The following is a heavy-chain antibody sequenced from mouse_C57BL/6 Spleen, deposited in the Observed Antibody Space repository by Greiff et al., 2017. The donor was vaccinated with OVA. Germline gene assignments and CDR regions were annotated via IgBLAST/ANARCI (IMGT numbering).Heavy chain of an antibody. D-gene: IGHD4-1*01. CDR1: GFTFSDYG. V-gene: IGHV5-17*01. J-gene: IGHJ4*01. CDR3: ARNWVSDAMDY. CDR2: ISSGSSTI. Sequence: EVKLVESGGGLVKPGGSLKLSCAASGFTFSDYGMHWVRQAPEKGLEWVAYISSGSSTIYYADTVKGRFTISRDNAKNTLFLQMTSLRSEDTAMYYCARNWVSDAMDYWGQGTSVTVSS.